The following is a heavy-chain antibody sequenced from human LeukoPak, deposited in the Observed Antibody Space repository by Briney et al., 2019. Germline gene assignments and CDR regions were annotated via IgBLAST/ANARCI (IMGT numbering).Heavy chain of an antibody. D-gene: IGHD6-13*01. CDR3: ARAGYSSSWYSRWFDP. V-gene: IGHV1-2*02. J-gene: IGHJ5*02. CDR1: GYTFTGYY. Sequence: ASVKVSCKASGYTFTGYYMHWVRQAPGQGLEWMGWINPNSSGTNYAQKFQGRVTMTRDTSISTAYMELSRLRSDDTAVYYCARAGYSSSWYSRWFDPWGQGTLVTVSS. CDR2: INPNSSGT.